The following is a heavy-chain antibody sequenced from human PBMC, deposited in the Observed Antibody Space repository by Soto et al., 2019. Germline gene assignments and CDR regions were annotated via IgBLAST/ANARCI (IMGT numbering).Heavy chain of an antibody. CDR1: GFTFSSYA. D-gene: IGHD3-22*01. CDR2: ISYDGSNK. J-gene: IGHJ4*02. Sequence: QVQLVESGGGVVQPGRSLRLSCAASGFTFSSYAMHWVRQAPGKGLEWVAVISYDGSNKYYADSVKGRFTISRDNSKNTLYLQMNSLRAEDTAVYYCARDRPASTSMIALTFDYCGQGTLVTVSS. CDR3: ARDRPASTSMIALTFDY. V-gene: IGHV3-30-3*01.